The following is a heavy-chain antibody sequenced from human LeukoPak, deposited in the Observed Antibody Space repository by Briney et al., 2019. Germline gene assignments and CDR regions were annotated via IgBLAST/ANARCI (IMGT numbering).Heavy chain of an antibody. CDR1: GGSISSYY. V-gene: IGHV4-4*07. D-gene: IGHD6-13*01. CDR2: IYTSGST. CDR3: ARDQLWGYSSSLGGENWFDH. J-gene: IGHJ5*02. Sequence: SETLSLTCTVSGGSISSYYWSWIRQPAGKGLEWIGRIYTSGSTNYNPSLKSRVTMSVDTSKNQFSLKLSSVTAADAAVSYCARDQLWGYSSSLGGENWFDHWGQGTLVTVSS.